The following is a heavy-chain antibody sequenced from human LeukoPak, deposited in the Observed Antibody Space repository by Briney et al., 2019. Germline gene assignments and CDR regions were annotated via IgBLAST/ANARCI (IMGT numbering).Heavy chain of an antibody. J-gene: IGHJ4*02. Sequence: SQTLSLTCAISGDTVSSNRAAWNWIRQSPSRGLEWLGRTYYRSKWYNDYAVSVKSRITINPDTSKNQFSLQLNSVTPEDTAVYYCAREGGNTGVWGSYRYYAFDYWGQGTLVTVSS. V-gene: IGHV6-1*01. CDR2: TYYRSKWYN. CDR3: AREGGNTGVWGSYRYYAFDY. CDR1: GDTVSSNRAA. D-gene: IGHD3-16*02.